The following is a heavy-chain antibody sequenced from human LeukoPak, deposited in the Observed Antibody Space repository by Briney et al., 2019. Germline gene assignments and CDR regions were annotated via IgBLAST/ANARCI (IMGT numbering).Heavy chain of an antibody. V-gene: IGHV1-2*02. CDR3: ARDGGEFSNWFDP. J-gene: IGHJ5*02. D-gene: IGHD2-21*01. CDR2: INPNSGGT. CDR1: GYTFTGYY. Sequence: ASVKVSCKASGYTFTGYYMHWVRQAPGQGLEWMGWINPNSGGTNYAQKLQGRVTMTTDTSTSTAYMELRSLRSDDTAVYYCARDGGEFSNWFDPWGQGTLVTVSS.